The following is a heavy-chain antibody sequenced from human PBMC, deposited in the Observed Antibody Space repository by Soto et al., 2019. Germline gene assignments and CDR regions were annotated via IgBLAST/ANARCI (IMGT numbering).Heavy chain of an antibody. CDR3: ARDNQNYYGSGSYGGMDV. Sequence: SQTLSLTCAISGDSVSSNSAAWNWIRQSPSRGLEWLGRTYYRSKWYNDYAVSVKSRITINPDTSKNQFSLQPNSVTPEDTAVYYCARDNQNYYGSGSYGGMDVWGQGTTVTVSS. V-gene: IGHV6-1*01. CDR2: TYYRSKWYN. J-gene: IGHJ6*02. D-gene: IGHD3-10*01. CDR1: GDSVSSNSAA.